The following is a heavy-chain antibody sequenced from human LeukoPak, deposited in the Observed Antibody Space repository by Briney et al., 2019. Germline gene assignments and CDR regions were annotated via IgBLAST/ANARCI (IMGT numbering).Heavy chain of an antibody. CDR3: ARHGVGGYSGYDPYYFDY. CDR2: IYFSGST. D-gene: IGHD5-12*01. J-gene: IGHJ4*02. CDR1: GGSISSSSYY. V-gene: IGHV4-39*07. Sequence: SETLSLTCTVSGGSISSSSYYWGWIRQPPGKGLEWIGSIYFSGSTYYNPSLKSRVTISVDTSKNQFSLKLSSVTAADTAVYYCARHGVGGYSGYDPYYFDYWGQGTLVTVSS.